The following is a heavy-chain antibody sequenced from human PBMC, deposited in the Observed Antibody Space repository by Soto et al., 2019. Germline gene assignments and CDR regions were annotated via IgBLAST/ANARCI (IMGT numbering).Heavy chain of an antibody. D-gene: IGHD1-20*01. CDR2: VFYTGFT. Sequence: SETLSLTCAVSGASISGSYYSWAWLRQSPGQGPEWSGSVFYTGFTSYNPSLETRVSVSVDTAKSQFSLKLSAVTAADTAVYYCATSQKGYNWNYFDHWGQGALVTVSS. CDR1: GASISGSYYS. CDR3: ATSQKGYNWNYFDH. V-gene: IGHV4-39*01. J-gene: IGHJ4*02.